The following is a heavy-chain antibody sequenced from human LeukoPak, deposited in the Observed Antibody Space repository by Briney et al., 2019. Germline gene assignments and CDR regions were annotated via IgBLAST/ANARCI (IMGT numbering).Heavy chain of an antibody. Sequence: ASVKVSCKVSGYTLTELSMHWVRQAPRKGLEWMGGFDPEDGETIYAQKFQGRVTMTEDTSTDTAYMELSSLRSEDTAVYYCATGVSRYGDYRGTYNWFDPRGQGTLVTVSS. CDR3: ATGVSRYGDYRGTYNWFDP. J-gene: IGHJ5*02. D-gene: IGHD4-17*01. CDR1: GYTLTELS. CDR2: FDPEDGET. V-gene: IGHV1-24*01.